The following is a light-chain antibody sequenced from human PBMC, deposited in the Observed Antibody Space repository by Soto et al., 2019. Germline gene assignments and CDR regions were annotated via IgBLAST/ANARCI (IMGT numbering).Light chain of an antibody. CDR3: SAYTARSTLV. J-gene: IGLJ3*02. CDR1: MRDVGAYNL. CDR2: EVR. V-gene: IGLV2-14*01. Sequence: QSVLTQPASVSGSAGQSITISCSGTMRDVGAYNLVSWYQQHPGTAPKLIIYEVRNRPSGISSRFSGSRSGNTASLTLSGRQPEDEGDYYSSAYTARSTLVFCGGTKVTVL.